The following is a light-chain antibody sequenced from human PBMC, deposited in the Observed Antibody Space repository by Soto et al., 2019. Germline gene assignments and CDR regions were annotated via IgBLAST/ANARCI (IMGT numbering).Light chain of an antibody. CDR1: SSDVGSYNL. J-gene: IGLJ2*01. Sequence: QSALTQPASMSGSPGQSITISCTGTSSDVGSYNLVSWYQQHPGKAPKLMIYEGSKRPSGVSNRFSGSKSGNTASLTISGLQAEDEAHYYCCSYAGSSTFDVVFGGGTKLTVL. CDR2: EGS. V-gene: IGLV2-23*03. CDR3: CSYAGSSTFDVV.